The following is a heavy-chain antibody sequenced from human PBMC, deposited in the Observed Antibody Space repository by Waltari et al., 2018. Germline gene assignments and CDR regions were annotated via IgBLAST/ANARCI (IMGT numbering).Heavy chain of an antibody. CDR3: ARVAGRYYYYYMDV. CDR2: ISSSGSTI. J-gene: IGHJ6*03. V-gene: IGHV3-48*03. Sequence: EVQLVESGGGLVQPGGSLRLSCAASGFTFSSYEMNWVRQAPGKGLEWVSYISSSGSTIYYADSVKGRFTISRDNAKNSLYLQMNSLRAEDTAVYYCARVAGRYYYYYMDVWGKGTTVTVSS. CDR1: GFTFSSYE.